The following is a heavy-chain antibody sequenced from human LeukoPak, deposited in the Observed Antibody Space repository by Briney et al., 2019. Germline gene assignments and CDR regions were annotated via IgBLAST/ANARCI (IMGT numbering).Heavy chain of an antibody. V-gene: IGHV3-23*01. CDR2: ISGSGAGT. CDR3: AKDLIQPGHYLDY. D-gene: IGHD2-2*01. Sequence: PGGSLRLSCAASGFTFSTYDMSWVLQAPGKGLEWVSVISGSGAGTNYADSVKGRFTISRDNSKNTLYLQMNSLRAEDTALYYCAKDLIQPGHYLDYWGQGALVTVSS. J-gene: IGHJ4*02. CDR1: GFTFSTYD.